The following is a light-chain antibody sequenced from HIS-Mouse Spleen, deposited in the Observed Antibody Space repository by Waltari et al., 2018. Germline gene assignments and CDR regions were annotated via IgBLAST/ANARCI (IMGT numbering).Light chain of an antibody. CDR2: SNN. CDR1: SSHTGRKP. V-gene: IGLV1-44*01. CDR3: AAWDDSLNGNYV. Sequence: QSVLTQPPSASGTPGPRVTIPCSGSSSHTGRKPVTWSQQPPGTAPKLLIYSNNQRPSGVPDRFSGSKSGTSASLAISGLQSEDEADYYCAAWDDSLNGNYVFGTGTKVTVL. J-gene: IGLJ1*01.